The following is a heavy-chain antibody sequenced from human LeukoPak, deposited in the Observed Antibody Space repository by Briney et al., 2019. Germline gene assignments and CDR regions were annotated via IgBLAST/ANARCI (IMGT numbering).Heavy chain of an antibody. CDR3: ARHDRMTTVTGFDY. V-gene: IGHV4-39*01. D-gene: IGHD4-17*01. CDR2: IYYSGST. CDR1: GGSISSSSYY. J-gene: IGHJ4*02. Sequence: SETLSLTCTVSGGSISSSSYYWGWIRQPPGKGLEWIGSIYYSGSTYHNPSLKSRVTISVDTSKNQFSLKLSSVTAADTAVYYCARHDRMTTVTGFDYWAREPWSPSPQ.